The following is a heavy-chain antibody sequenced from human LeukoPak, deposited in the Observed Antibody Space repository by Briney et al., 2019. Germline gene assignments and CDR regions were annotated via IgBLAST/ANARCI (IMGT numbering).Heavy chain of an antibody. Sequence: GGSLRLSCAASGFTFSSYAMHWVRQAPGKGLEWVAVISYDGSNKYYADSVKGRFTISRDNSKNTLYLQMNSLRAEDTAVYYCASTVAPSSGYYYYYMDVWGKGTTVTVSS. V-gene: IGHV3-30*04. D-gene: IGHD6-19*01. CDR3: ASTVAPSSGYYYYYMDV. J-gene: IGHJ6*03. CDR1: GFTFSSYA. CDR2: ISYDGSNK.